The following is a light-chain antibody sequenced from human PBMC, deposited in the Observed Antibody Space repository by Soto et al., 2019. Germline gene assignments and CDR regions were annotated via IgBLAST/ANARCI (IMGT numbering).Light chain of an antibody. V-gene: IGLV1-51*01. CDR3: GTWESSRNWV. Sequence: QSVLTQSPSGSAAPGQTVSISCSGTSSNIENNYVSWYQVLPKTAPKLLIYDNLKRPSGIPDRFSGSKSGTSATLVITGLQTGDEADYYCGTWESSRNWVFGGGTQLTVL. J-gene: IGLJ3*02. CDR2: DNL. CDR1: SSNIENNY.